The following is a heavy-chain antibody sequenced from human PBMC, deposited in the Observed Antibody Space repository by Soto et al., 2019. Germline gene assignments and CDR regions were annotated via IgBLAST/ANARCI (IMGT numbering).Heavy chain of an antibody. D-gene: IGHD2-15*01. Sequence: EVQLLESGGDLVQPGGSLRLSCAASGFTFSNYAMSWVRQAPGKGLEWVSAIRPSGGSAYYADSVKGRFTISRDNSKNTLYLHMNSLRPEHTALYCCVNQVLNHCSGGICYHDCWGQGTMV. CDR2: IRPSGGSA. V-gene: IGHV3-23*01. J-gene: IGHJ4*02. CDR1: GFTFSNYA. CDR3: VNQVLNHCSGGICYHDC.